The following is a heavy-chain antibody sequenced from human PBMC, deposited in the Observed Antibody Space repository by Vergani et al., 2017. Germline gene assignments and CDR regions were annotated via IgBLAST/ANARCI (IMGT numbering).Heavy chain of an antibody. D-gene: IGHD5-18*01. V-gene: IGHV4-34*01. CDR1: GGSFNHYY. CDR2: IYHSGST. Sequence: QVQLQQWGAGLLKPSETLSLTCAVSGGSFNHYYWNWIRQTPGKGLEWIGSIYHSGSTYYNPSLKSRVTISVDTSKNQFSLKLSSVTAADTAVYYCARYSYGLPLDYWGQGTLVTVSS. CDR3: ARYSYGLPLDY. J-gene: IGHJ4*02.